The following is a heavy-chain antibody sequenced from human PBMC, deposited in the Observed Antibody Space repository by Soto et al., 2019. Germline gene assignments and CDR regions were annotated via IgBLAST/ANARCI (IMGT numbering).Heavy chain of an antibody. J-gene: IGHJ4*02. D-gene: IGHD4-4*01. V-gene: IGHV3-11*01. CDR2: ISSSGSII. CDR1: GFTFSDYY. CDR3: ALAGYDSNYYAVTPLSAGHF. Sequence: QVQLVVSGGGLVKPGGSLRISCAASGFTFSDYYISWIRQAPGKGLEWVSYISSSGSIIYYADSVKGRFTISRDNAKNSLYPQMNSLRAEDTAVYYCALAGYDSNYYAVTPLSAGHFWGQGTLVTVSS.